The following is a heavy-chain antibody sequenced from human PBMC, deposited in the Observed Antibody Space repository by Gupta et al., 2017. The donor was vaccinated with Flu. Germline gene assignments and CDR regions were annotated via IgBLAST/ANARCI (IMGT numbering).Heavy chain of an antibody. J-gene: IGHJ6*03. CDR2: VKHNSGKR. V-gene: IGHV1-8*01. D-gene: IGHD2-8*01. CDR1: RYTFIRYA. Sequence: QVQLVPSGAEATKPGASVQVPCKASRYTFIRYAFNRLRQASGPGPEWMGWVKHNSGKRGDAQMVQSGVTMTTNTAISRDYMELSSLRYEDTAVYYCASRIRDHVYSYIDDWGTGTTVTVTS. CDR3: ASRIRDHVYSYIDD.